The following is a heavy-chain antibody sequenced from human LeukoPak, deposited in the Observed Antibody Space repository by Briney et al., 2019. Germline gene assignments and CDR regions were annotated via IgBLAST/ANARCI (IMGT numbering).Heavy chain of an antibody. Sequence: GGSLRLSCAASGFTFSDYYMSWVRQTPEKGLEWVANIKQDGSDQYYVDSLKGRFTISRDNAKNSVYLQMNSLRVEDTAAYYCARGRYTSGWYPDYFDFWGQGTRVTVSS. V-gene: IGHV3-7*01. CDR3: ARGRYTSGWYPDYFDF. CDR2: IKQDGSDQ. D-gene: IGHD6-19*01. CDR1: GFTFSDYY. J-gene: IGHJ4*02.